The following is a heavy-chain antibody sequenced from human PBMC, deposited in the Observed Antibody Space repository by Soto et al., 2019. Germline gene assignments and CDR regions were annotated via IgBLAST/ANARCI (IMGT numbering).Heavy chain of an antibody. Sequence: GGSLILSCAGSGFPVSCNYLSWVRQAPGKGPEWVSYISSSGSTIYYADSVKGRFTISRDNAKNSLYLQMNSLRAEDTAVYYCASWTQENWFDPWGQGTLVTVSS. J-gene: IGHJ5*02. CDR2: ISSSGSTI. CDR3: ASWTQENWFDP. CDR1: GFPVSCNY. V-gene: IGHV3-11*01. D-gene: IGHD3-3*01.